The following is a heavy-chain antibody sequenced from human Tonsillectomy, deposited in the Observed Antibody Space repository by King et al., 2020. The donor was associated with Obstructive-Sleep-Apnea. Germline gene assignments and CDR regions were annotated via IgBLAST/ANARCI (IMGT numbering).Heavy chain of an antibody. V-gene: IGHV4-39*01. CDR2: IYYSGST. CDR3: ARPHPRQGYYGSGSYYSGAFDI. Sequence: PLQESGPGLVKPSETLSLTCTVSGGSISSSSYYWGWIRQPPGKGLEWIGSIYYSGSTYYNPSLKSRVTISVDTSKNQFSLKLSSVTAADTAVYYCARPHPRQGYYGSGSYYSGAFDIWAKGQWSPSLQ. CDR1: GGSISSSSYY. J-gene: IGHJ3*02. D-gene: IGHD3-10*01.